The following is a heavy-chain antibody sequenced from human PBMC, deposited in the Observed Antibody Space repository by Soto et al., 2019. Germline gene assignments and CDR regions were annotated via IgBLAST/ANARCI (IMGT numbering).Heavy chain of an antibody. CDR1: GGTSSTYT. Sequence: QVHLVQSGAEVRKPGSSVKVSCKASGGTSSTYTISWVRQAPGQGLVWMGRIIAVLGITNYAQSFQGRVTITADKSTSTAYMELSSLRSEDTAVYYCAREEGTVTYDYWGQGTLVTVSS. D-gene: IGHD4-17*01. CDR2: IIAVLGIT. J-gene: IGHJ4*02. V-gene: IGHV1-69*08. CDR3: AREEGTVTYDY.